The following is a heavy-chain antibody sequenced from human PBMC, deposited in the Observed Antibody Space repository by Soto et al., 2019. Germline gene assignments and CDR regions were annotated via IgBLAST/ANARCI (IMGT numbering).Heavy chain of an antibody. J-gene: IGHJ6*02. CDR1: GFTFSRYG. CDR2: IWYDGSNK. V-gene: IGHV3-33*06. CDR3: AKGRSYYYYYGVDV. Sequence: GSLRLSCAASGFTFSRYGMHWVRQAPGKGLEWVAVIWYDGSNKYYADSVKGRFTISRDNSKSTLYLQMNSLRAEDTALYYCAKGRSYYYYYGVDVWGQGTTVTVSS.